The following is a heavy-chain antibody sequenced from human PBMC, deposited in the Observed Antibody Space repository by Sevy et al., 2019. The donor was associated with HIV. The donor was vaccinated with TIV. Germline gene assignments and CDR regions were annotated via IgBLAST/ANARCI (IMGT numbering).Heavy chain of an antibody. CDR3: ARAESVSTRNAMDV. CDR1: KFTFSSYK. Sequence: GGSLRLSCVASKFTFSSYKMNWVRRAPGKGLEWVSFISSSGSTIYYADSVKGRFTISRDNAKNTVYLQMNSLRVEDTALYYCARAESVSTRNAMDVWGQGTTVTVSS. J-gene: IGHJ6*02. CDR2: ISSSGSTI. D-gene: IGHD4-17*01. V-gene: IGHV3-48*04.